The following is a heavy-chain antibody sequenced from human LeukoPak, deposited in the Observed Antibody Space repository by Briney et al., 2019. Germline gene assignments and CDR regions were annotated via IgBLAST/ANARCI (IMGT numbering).Heavy chain of an antibody. Sequence: PSETLSLTCTVSGGSISSYYWSWIRQPAGKGLEWIGRIYTSGSTNYNPSLKSRVTMSVDTSKNQFSLKLSSVTAADTAVYYCARAPARQLAYYFDYWGQGTLVTVSS. CDR1: GGSISSYY. CDR3: ARAPARQLAYYFDY. CDR2: IYTSGST. J-gene: IGHJ4*02. D-gene: IGHD6-13*01. V-gene: IGHV4-4*07.